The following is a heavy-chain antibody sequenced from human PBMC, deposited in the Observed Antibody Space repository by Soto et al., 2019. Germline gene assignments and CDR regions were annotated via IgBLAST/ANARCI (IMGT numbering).Heavy chain of an antibody. CDR1: GFTVGGYA. Sequence: GGSLRLSCTASGFTVGGYAMSWFRHAPGKGLEWVGFIRSKAYGGTTEYAASVKGRFTISRDDSKSIAYLQMNSLKTEDTAVYYCTRDHGSSWFMPPFDYWGQGTLVTVSS. CDR3: TRDHGSSWFMPPFDY. CDR2: IRSKAYGGTT. V-gene: IGHV3-49*03. J-gene: IGHJ4*02. D-gene: IGHD6-13*01.